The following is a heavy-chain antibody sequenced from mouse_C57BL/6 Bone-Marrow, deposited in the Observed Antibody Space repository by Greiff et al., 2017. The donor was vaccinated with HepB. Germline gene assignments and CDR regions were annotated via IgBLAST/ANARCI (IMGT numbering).Heavy chain of an antibody. CDR2: IHPNSGST. J-gene: IGHJ2*01. CDR1: GYTFTSYW. V-gene: IGHV1-64*01. D-gene: IGHD2-3*01. CDR3: TRRGIYDDALYY. Sequence: QVQLKQPGAELVKPGASVKLSCKASGYTFTSYWMHWVKQRPGQGLEWIGMIHPNSGSTNYNAKFKSKATLTVDKASSTAYMQLSSLTSEDSAVYDDTRRGIYDDALYYWGQGTTRTVAS.